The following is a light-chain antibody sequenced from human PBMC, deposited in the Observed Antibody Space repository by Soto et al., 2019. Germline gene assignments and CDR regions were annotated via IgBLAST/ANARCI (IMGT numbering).Light chain of an antibody. Sequence: EIVLTQSPGTLSLSPGERATLSCRASQSVSSSYLAWYQQKPGQAPRLLIYGASSRATGIPDRFSGSGSGTDFTLIISRLEPEDFAVYYCQPYGSSPWTFGQGTKVEIK. CDR2: GAS. V-gene: IGKV3-20*01. CDR3: QPYGSSPWT. J-gene: IGKJ1*01. CDR1: QSVSSSY.